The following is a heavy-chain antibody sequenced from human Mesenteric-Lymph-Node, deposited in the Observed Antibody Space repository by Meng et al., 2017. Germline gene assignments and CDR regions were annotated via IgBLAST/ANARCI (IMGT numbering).Heavy chain of an antibody. V-gene: IGHV1-2*02. CDR1: GYSFTGYY. J-gene: IGHJ5*02. D-gene: IGHD2-2*01. CDR3: AREQRYCSSTSCQEGGEYNWFDP. Sequence: ASVKVSCKASGYSFTGYYMHWVRQAPGQGLEWMGWINPDSGGTASTQKFQDRVTLTRDTSTSTVYMELSSLRSEDTAVYYCAREQRYCSSTSCQEGGEYNWFDPWGQGTLVTVSS. CDR2: INPDSGGT.